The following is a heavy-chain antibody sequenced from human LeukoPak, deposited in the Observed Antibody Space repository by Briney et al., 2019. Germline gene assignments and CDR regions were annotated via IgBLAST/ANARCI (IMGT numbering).Heavy chain of an antibody. D-gene: IGHD3-10*01. Sequence: QPGGSLRLSCAASGFTFSSYVMHWVRQAPGKGLEWVAIISYDGSNEYYADSVKGRFTISRDNSKNTLYLQMNSLRAADTAVYYCARVPNYYGSGSYYKRTNWFDPWGQGTLVTVSS. CDR3: ARVPNYYGSGSYYKRTNWFDP. V-gene: IGHV3-30*04. J-gene: IGHJ5*02. CDR2: ISYDGSNE. CDR1: GFTFSSYV.